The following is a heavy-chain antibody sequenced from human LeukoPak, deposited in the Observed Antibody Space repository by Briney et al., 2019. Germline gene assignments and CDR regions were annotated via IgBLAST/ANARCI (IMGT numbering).Heavy chain of an antibody. J-gene: IGHJ4*02. CDR1: GYTLTELS. Sequence: ASVKVSCKVSGYTLTELSMHWVRQTPGKGREWMGGFDPEDGETIYAQKFQGRVTLTEDTSTDAAYMERSSLRYEGMAVYSCATPRFWCGYYYDYWGQGTLVTVSS. D-gene: IGHD3-3*01. CDR3: ATPRFWCGYYYDY. CDR2: FDPEDGET. V-gene: IGHV1-24*01.